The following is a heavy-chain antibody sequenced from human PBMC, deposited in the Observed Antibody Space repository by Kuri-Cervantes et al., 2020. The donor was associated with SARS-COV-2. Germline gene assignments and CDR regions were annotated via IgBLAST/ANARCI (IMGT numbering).Heavy chain of an antibody. CDR2: IRSKAYGGTT. Sequence: GGSLRLSCTASGFTFGDYAMSWFRQAPGKGLEWVGFIRSKAYGGTTEYAASVKGRFTISRDDSKSIAYLQMNSLKTEDTAVYYCAKDLFVVVPAAIISLYYYYGMDVWGQGTTVTVSS. D-gene: IGHD2-2*02. V-gene: IGHV3-49*03. CDR1: GFTFGDYA. J-gene: IGHJ6*02. CDR3: AKDLFVVVPAAIISLYYYYGMDV.